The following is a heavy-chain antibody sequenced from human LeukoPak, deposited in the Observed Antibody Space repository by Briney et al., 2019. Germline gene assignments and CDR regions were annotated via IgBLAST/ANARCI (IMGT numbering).Heavy chain of an antibody. Sequence: SETLSLTCTVSGGSISSSGYFWGWIRQPPGKGLEWIGSIYFSGTTYYNPSLKSRLSISLDTSKNQFSLNLSYVTAADTAVYYCARDSTWELRSIGSYNWFDPWGQGTLVTVSS. J-gene: IGHJ5*02. CDR2: IYFSGTT. V-gene: IGHV4-39*01. CDR3: ARDSTWELRSIGSYNWFDP. CDR1: GGSISSSGYF. D-gene: IGHD1-26*01.